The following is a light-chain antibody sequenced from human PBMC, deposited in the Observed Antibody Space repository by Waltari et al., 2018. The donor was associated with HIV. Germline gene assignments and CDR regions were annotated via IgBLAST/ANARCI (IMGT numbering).Light chain of an antibody. Sequence: EIVMPQSPVTLSASPGERVTLSCRASESVNSDLAWYQQKPGQAPRLLIHGASTRATGIPPRFSGSGSETQFTLTISSLQSEDCAVYYCQQYNNWPPAWTFGRGTRVEI. CDR1: ESVNSD. CDR3: QQYNNWPPAWT. J-gene: IGKJ1*01. CDR2: GAS. V-gene: IGKV3-15*01.